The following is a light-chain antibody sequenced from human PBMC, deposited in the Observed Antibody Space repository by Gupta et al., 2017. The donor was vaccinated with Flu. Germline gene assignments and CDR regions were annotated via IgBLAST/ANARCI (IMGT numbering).Light chain of an antibody. Sequence: EIVLTQSPLSLPVTPGEPASISCRSSQSLLHSNGKNYLDWYVQKPGQSPQLLIYVGSKRASGVSDRFSGSGSGTDFTLKSSGGEAEDVGVYYCMQGLQIETFGQGTKLEIK. CDR2: VGS. CDR1: QSLLHSNGKNY. V-gene: IGKV2-28*01. CDR3: MQGLQIET. J-gene: IGKJ2*01.